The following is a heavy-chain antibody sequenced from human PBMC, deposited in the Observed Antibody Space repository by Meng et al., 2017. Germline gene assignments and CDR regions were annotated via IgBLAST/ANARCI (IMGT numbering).Heavy chain of an antibody. CDR2: IDPKSDNT. Sequence: QPTPSSPEWNRAGAPVKVSLNASGHPVAAYWIQWVRQAPGQGLEWMGRIDPKSDNTHYAQKFQGRVTMTRDTSISTAYMELSGLRSDDTAVYYCARDEDISAAGYLLGDFWGQGTLVTVSS. CDR1: GHPVAAYW. D-gene: IGHD6-13*01. J-gene: IGHJ4*02. V-gene: IGHV1-2*06. CDR3: ARDEDISAAGYLLGDF.